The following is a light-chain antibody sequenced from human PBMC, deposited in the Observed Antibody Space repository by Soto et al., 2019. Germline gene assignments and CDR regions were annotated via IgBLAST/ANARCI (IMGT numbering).Light chain of an antibody. Sequence: EVVLTQSPATLSLSPGQRATLSCRASHSVGTNLMWYQQKPGQPPRLLLSYASNRATGIPGRFSGGGSGTDFTLTISSLEPEDFAVYYCQQRNYWLSFGGGTKVEI. CDR1: HSVGTN. CDR2: YAS. CDR3: QQRNYWLS. J-gene: IGKJ4*01. V-gene: IGKV3-11*01.